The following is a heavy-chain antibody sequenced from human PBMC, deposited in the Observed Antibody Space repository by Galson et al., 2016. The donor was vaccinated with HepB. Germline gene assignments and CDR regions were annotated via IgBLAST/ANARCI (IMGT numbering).Heavy chain of an antibody. CDR3: ARGDNPDYGDYASAYYYMDV. CDR2: INYSGST. V-gene: IGHV4-34*01. J-gene: IGHJ6*03. D-gene: IGHD4-17*01. Sequence: LSLTCAVYGASFSGYYWSWIRQPPGKGLEWTGEINYSGSTNYSPSLKGRVTISVDTSKNQFSLKLSSVTAADTAVYYCARGDNPDYGDYASAYYYMDVWGKGTTVTVSS. CDR1: GASFSGYY.